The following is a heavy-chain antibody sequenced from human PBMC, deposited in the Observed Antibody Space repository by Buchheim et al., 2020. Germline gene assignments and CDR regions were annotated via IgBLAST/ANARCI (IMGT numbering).Heavy chain of an antibody. V-gene: IGHV3-23*01. J-gene: IGHJ4*02. CDR3: AARNYYDSGRYGIDY. D-gene: IGHD3-22*01. CDR2: ISGNGGSA. CDR1: GFTFSSYA. Sequence: EVQLLESGGGLVQPGGSLRLSCAASGFTFSSYAMSWVRQAPGKGLEWLSTISGNGGSAFYTDSVKGRFTISRDNSKNTLYLQMSSLRAEDTAVYYCAARNYYDSGRYGIDYWGQGTL.